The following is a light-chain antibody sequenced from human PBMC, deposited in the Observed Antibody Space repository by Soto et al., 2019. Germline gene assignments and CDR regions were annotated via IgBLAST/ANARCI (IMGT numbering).Light chain of an antibody. V-gene: IGKV3-15*01. CDR1: HISGSN. CDR2: GAS. CDR3: QQYNNWPWT. Sequence: EIVLTQSPCTLSFSPWERSTVSFKTSHISGSNFLAWYQQKPGQAPRLLIYGASTRATSFPARFSGSGSGTDFTLTISSLQSEDFAVYYCQQYNNWPWTFGQGTKVDIK. J-gene: IGKJ1*01.